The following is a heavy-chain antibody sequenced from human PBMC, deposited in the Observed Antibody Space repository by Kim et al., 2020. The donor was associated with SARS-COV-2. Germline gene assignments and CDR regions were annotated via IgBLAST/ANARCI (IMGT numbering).Heavy chain of an antibody. CDR1: GFTFSSYG. Sequence: GGSLRLSCAASGFTFSSYGMHWVRQAPGKGLEWVAVISYDGSNKYYADSVKGRFTISRDNSKNTLYLQMNSLRADDTAVYYCAREEEDVIVGAHHDAFD. D-gene: IGHD1-26*01. CDR2: ISYDGSNK. V-gene: IGHV3-33*05. J-gene: IGHJ3*02. CDR3: AREEEDVIVGAHHDAFD.